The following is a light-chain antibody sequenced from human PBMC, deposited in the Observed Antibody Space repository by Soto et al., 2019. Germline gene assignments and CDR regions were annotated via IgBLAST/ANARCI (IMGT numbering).Light chain of an antibody. Sequence: QSALTQPASVSGSPGQSITISCTGNSSDVGGYNYVSWHQQHPGKAPKLMIYDVSNRPSGVSNRFSGSKSGNTASLTISGLQAEDEADYYCSSYTTSSTWVFGGGTKLTVL. V-gene: IGLV2-14*01. CDR3: SSYTTSSTWV. CDR1: SSDVGGYNY. CDR2: DVS. J-gene: IGLJ3*02.